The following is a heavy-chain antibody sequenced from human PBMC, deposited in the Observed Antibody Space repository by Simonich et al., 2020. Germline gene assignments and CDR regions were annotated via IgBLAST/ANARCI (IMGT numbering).Heavy chain of an antibody. CDR3: ARGKGWKNAFDI. J-gene: IGHJ3*02. V-gene: IGHV4-34*01. CDR2: INHSGST. Sequence: QVQLQQWGAGLLKPSETLSLTCAVYGGSFSGYYWSWIRQPPGKGLEWMGEINHSGSTNSNPSLKSRVTISVDTSKNQFSLKLSSVTAADTAVYYCARGKGWKNAFDIWGQGTMVTVSS. D-gene: IGHD1-1*01. CDR1: GGSFSGYY.